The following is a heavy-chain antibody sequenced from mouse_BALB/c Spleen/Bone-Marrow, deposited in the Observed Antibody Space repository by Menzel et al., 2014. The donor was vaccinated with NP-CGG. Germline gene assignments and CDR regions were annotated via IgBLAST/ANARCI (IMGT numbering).Heavy chain of an antibody. D-gene: IGHD5-1-1*01. CDR2: FYPGDGGA. Sequence: VQLQQSGPELVKPGASVKMSCKASGYTFTSYYIHWVKQRPGQGLEWIGWFYPGDGGAKYNEKFKDKTTLTADKSSSTAYMLLSSLTSEDSAIYFCARWRYPYAMDYWGQGTSVTVSS. CDR3: ARWRYPYAMDY. J-gene: IGHJ4*01. V-gene: IGHV1S56*01. CDR1: GYTFTSYY.